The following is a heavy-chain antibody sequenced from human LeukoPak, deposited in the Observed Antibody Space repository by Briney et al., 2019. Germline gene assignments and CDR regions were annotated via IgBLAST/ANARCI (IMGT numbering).Heavy chain of an antibody. CDR3: ARVEGGCSRTSCYFDP. V-gene: IGHV4-4*02. Sequence: SSQTLSLTYTVSCVSISSNNWWNWVRQPPGKGLERIGEMYHSGTINYNPSLKSRVTISVYNSKNQFSLKLSSVTAADTAVYYCARVEGGCSRTSCYFDPWGQGTLVTVSS. CDR1: CVSISSNNW. J-gene: IGHJ5*02. CDR2: MYHSGTI. D-gene: IGHD2-2*01.